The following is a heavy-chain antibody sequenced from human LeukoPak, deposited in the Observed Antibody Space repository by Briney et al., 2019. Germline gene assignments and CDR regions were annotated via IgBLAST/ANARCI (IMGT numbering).Heavy chain of an antibody. V-gene: IGHV4-59*01. CDR3: ARSRVTMVRGSPNWNFDY. J-gene: IGHJ4*02. CDR2: IYYSGST. CDR1: GGSINTYY. Sequence: SETLSLTCTVSGGSINTYYWSWIRQPPGKGLEWIGYIYYSGSTNYNTSLKTRVIILVDTSKKQFSLKLSSVTAADTAVYYCARSRVTMVRGSPNWNFDYWGQGILVTVSS. D-gene: IGHD3-10*01.